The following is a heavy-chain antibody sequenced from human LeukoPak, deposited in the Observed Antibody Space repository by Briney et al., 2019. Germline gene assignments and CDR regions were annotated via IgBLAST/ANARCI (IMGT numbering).Heavy chain of an antibody. Sequence: RASVRVSCKASGYAFNIYDINWVRQATGQGLGWMGWMNPDSGNTGFAQKFQGRVTMTRNTSITTAYMELSSLRFEDTAVYYCAVHLPGDYLDRWGQGTLVTVSS. CDR2: MNPDSGNT. CDR1: GYAFNIYD. J-gene: IGHJ4*02. CDR3: AVHLPGDYLDR. V-gene: IGHV1-8*01.